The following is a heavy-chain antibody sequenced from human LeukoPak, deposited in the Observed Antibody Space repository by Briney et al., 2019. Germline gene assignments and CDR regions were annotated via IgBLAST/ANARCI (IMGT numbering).Heavy chain of an antibody. V-gene: IGHV3-7*01. Sequence: GGSLRLSCAASGFTFSSYWMSWVRQAPGKGLEWVANIKQDGSEKYYVDSVKGRFTISRDNAKNSLYLQMNSLRAEDTAVCYCARDTIPKGWAAFDIWGQGTMVTVSS. CDR3: ARDTIPKGWAAFDI. D-gene: IGHD3-3*01. J-gene: IGHJ3*02. CDR1: GFTFSSYW. CDR2: IKQDGSEK.